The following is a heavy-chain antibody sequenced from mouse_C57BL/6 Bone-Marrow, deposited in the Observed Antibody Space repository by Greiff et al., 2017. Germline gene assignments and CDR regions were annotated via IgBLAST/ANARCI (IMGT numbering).Heavy chain of an antibody. V-gene: IGHV2-2*01. Sequence: VMLVESGPGLVQPSQSLSITCTVSGFSLTSYGVHWVRQSPGKGLEWLGVIWSGGSTDYNAAFISRLSISKDNSKSQVFFKMNSLQADDTAIYYCARRMVTTGGYYYAMDYWGQGTSVTVSS. CDR1: GFSLTSYG. J-gene: IGHJ4*01. CDR2: IWSGGST. CDR3: ARRMVTTGGYYYAMDY. D-gene: IGHD2-2*01.